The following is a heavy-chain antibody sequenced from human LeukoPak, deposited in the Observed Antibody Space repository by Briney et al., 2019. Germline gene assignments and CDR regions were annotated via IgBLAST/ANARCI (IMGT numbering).Heavy chain of an antibody. J-gene: IGHJ4*02. CDR2: INPSGGST. CDR1: GYAFTGYY. D-gene: IGHD1-26*01. CDR3: ARASGIVGAPFAY. Sequence: GASVKVSCKASGYAFTGYYMHWVRQAPGQGLEWMGRINPSGGSTSYAQKFQGRVTLTRDTSTSTVYMELSSLRSEDTAVYYCARASGIVGAPFAYWGQGTLVTVSS. V-gene: IGHV1-46*01.